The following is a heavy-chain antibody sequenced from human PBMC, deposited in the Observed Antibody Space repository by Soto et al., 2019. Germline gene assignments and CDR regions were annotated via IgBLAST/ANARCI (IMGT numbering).Heavy chain of an antibody. Sequence: QVQLVESGGGVVQPGRSLRLSCAASGFTFSSYGMHWVRQAPGKGLEWVAVISYDGSNKYYADSVKGRFTISRDNSKNTLYLQMNSLRAEDTAVYYCAQHFVGATGGLDYWGQGTLVTVSS. D-gene: IGHD1-26*01. J-gene: IGHJ4*02. CDR1: GFTFSSYG. CDR2: ISYDGSNK. CDR3: AQHFVGATGGLDY. V-gene: IGHV3-30*18.